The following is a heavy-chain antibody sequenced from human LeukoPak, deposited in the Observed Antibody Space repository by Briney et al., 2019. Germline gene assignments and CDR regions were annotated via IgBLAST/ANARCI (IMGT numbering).Heavy chain of an antibody. J-gene: IGHJ4*02. V-gene: IGHV3-30*03. D-gene: IGHD3/OR15-3a*01. Sequence: GRSLRLSCAASGFTFYNYGMHWVRQAPGKGLEWVAVISYDGSNKYYADSVKGRFTISRDYSKNTLYLQMNSLRAEDTAFYYCARDSGFSGTQRGEYWGQGTLVTVSS. CDR1: GFTFYNYG. CDR2: ISYDGSNK. CDR3: ARDSGFSGTQRGEY.